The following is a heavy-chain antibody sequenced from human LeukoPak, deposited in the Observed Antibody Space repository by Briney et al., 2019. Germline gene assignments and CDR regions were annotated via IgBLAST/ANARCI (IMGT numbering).Heavy chain of an antibody. CDR2: IYYSGST. CDR3: ARDAIRSNWNWQSDAFDI. Sequence: KPSETLFLTCTVSGGSISSHYWSWIRQPPGKGLEWIGYIYYSGSTNYNPSLKSRVTISVDTSKNQFSLKLSSVTAADTAVYYCARDAIRSNWNWQSDAFDIWGQGTMVTVSS. V-gene: IGHV4-59*11. J-gene: IGHJ3*02. CDR1: GGSISSHY. D-gene: IGHD1-1*01.